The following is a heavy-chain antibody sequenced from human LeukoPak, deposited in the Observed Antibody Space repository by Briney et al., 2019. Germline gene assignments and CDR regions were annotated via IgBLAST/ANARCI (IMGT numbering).Heavy chain of an antibody. V-gene: IGHV3-23*01. CDR1: GFTFSNYA. J-gene: IGHJ4*02. Sequence: GGSLRLSRAASGFTFSNYAMSWVRQAPGKGLEWVSAISGSGGSTYYADSVKGRFTVSRDNSKNTLYLQMNSLRGEDTAVYYCAKGVDTSMVKYDYWGQGTLVTVSS. D-gene: IGHD5-18*01. CDR2: ISGSGGST. CDR3: AKGVDTSMVKYDY.